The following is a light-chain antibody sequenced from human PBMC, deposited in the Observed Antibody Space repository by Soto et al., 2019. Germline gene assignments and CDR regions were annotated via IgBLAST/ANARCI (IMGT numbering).Light chain of an antibody. V-gene: IGLV1-44*01. CDR1: SSNIGSKT. CDR2: NNH. CDR3: AAWDGSLNACV. Sequence: QSVLTQAPSASGPPGQRVTISCSGSSSNIGSKTVNWYQQLPGMTPNLLIFNNHQRPSGVPDRFSGAKSGTSASLAISGLQSEDEADYYCAAWDGSLNACVFGTGTKVTVL. J-gene: IGLJ1*01.